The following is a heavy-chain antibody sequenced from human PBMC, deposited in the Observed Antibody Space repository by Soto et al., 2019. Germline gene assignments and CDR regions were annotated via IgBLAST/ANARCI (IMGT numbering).Heavy chain of an antibody. V-gene: IGHV2-5*01. CDR3: AHSRGYYYDTSGYLRPHRWFDP. D-gene: IGHD3-22*01. Sequence: SGPTLVNPTPPLTLTCTFSGFSLSTSGVGVGWIRQPPGKVLEWLALIYWNDYKRYSPSLQSRLNNPKNTSKCHVVLTMTNMDPVHTATSYCAHSRGYYYDTSGYLRPHRWFDPWGQGTLVTVSS. J-gene: IGHJ5*02. CDR1: GFSLSTSGVG. CDR2: IYWNDYK.